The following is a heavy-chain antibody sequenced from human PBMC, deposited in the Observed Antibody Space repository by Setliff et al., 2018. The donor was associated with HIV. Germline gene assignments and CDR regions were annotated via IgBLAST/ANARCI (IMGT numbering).Heavy chain of an antibody. Sequence: GGSLRLSCAASAFTFSSYVMHWVRQAPGKGLAWVAFIRYDDTYKFYADSVKGRFTISRDNSKNTLYLQMNSPRVVDTAVYFCAKNLYLIPRSPLDYWGQGALVTVSS. J-gene: IGHJ4*02. CDR2: IRYDDTYK. CDR3: AKNLYLIPRSPLDY. D-gene: IGHD1-7*01. CDR1: AFTFSSYV. V-gene: IGHV3-30*02.